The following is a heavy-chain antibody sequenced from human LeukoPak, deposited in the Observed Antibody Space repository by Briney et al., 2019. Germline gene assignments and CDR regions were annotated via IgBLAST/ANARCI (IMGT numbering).Heavy chain of an antibody. V-gene: IGHV1-18*04. CDR2: ISAYNANT. Sequence: GASVKVSCKASGYTFTGYYLHWVRQAPGQGLEWMGWISAYNANTNYAQKLQGRVTMTTDTSTNTAYMDLRSLRSDDTAVYFCARAGDYGGNFFDYWGQGTLVTVSS. J-gene: IGHJ4*02. CDR1: GYTFTGYY. CDR3: ARAGDYGGNFFDY. D-gene: IGHD4-23*01.